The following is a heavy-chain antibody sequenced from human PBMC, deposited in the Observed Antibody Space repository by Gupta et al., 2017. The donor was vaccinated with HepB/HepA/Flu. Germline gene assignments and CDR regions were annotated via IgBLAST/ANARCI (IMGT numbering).Heavy chain of an antibody. CDR3: VAGDFYDYGMDG. V-gene: IGHV3-7*01. Sequence: EVQLVESGGGLVQPGGSLRLSCAASGFTFSAYWMTWVRQSPGKGLEWVANIKHDGSEEYYGDSVKGRFTISRDNAKNALYLQMNSLRGEDTAVYFAVAGDFYDYGMDGWGKGTTVTVSS. CDR1: GFTFSAYW. D-gene: IGHD6-19*01. J-gene: IGHJ6*04. CDR2: IKHDGSEE.